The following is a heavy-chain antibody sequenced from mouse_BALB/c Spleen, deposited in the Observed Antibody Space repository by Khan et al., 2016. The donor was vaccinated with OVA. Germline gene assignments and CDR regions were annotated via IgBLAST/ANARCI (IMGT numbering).Heavy chain of an antibody. Sequence: EVELVESGGDLVKPGGSLKISCAASGFTFSSYGMSWVRQTPDKRLEWVATISSGGHYTYFPDSVRGRFTISRDTAKNTLYLQMSRLKTEDTAMYYCARSITTSKDDYYAMDYWGQGTSVTVSS. CDR3: ARSITTSKDDYYAMDY. D-gene: IGHD1-1*01. J-gene: IGHJ4*01. CDR1: GFTFSSYG. V-gene: IGHV5-6*01. CDR2: ISSGGHYT.